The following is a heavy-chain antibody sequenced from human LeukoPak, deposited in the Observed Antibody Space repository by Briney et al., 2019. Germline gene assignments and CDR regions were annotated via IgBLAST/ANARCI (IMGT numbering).Heavy chain of an antibody. CDR3: ARPNYYDSSGYSEWFDP. D-gene: IGHD3-22*01. CDR2: IYPGDSDT. J-gene: IGHJ5*02. Sequence: GGSLQTSCKGSGYSFTSYWIGGVRQMPGKGLEGMGIIYPGDSDTRYSPSFQGQVTISADKSISTAYLQWSSLKASDTAMYYCARPNYYDSSGYSEWFDPWGQGTLVTVSS. V-gene: IGHV5-51*01. CDR1: GYSFTSYW.